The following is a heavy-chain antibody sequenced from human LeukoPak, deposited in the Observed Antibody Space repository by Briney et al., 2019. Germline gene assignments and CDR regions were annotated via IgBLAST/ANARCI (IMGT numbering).Heavy chain of an antibody. Sequence: PGGSLRLSCAASGFTVSSNYMSWVRQAPGKGLEWVSVIYSGGSTYYADSVKGRFTISRDNSKNTLYLQMNSLRAEDTAVYYCARVRGVIILDYWGQGTLVTVSS. CDR1: GFTVSSNY. CDR3: ARVRGVIILDY. CDR2: IYSGGST. V-gene: IGHV3-66*01. J-gene: IGHJ4*02. D-gene: IGHD3-10*01.